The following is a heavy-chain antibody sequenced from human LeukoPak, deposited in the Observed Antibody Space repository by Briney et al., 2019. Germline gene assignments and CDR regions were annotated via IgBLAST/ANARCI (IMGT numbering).Heavy chain of an antibody. J-gene: IGHJ5*02. CDR2: IYHSGST. D-gene: IGHD3-10*01. V-gene: IGHV4-30-2*01. Sequence: SETLSLTCAVSGGSISSGGYSWSWIRQPPGKGLEWIVYIYHSGSTYYNPSLKSRVTISVDRSKNQFSLKLSSVTAADTAVYYCARVNYYGSGSLREDWFDPWGQGTLVTVSS. CDR3: ARVNYYGSGSLREDWFDP. CDR1: GGSISSGGYS.